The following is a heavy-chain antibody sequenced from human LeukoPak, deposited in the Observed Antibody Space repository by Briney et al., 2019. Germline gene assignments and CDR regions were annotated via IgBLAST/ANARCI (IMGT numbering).Heavy chain of an antibody. J-gene: IGHJ5*02. D-gene: IGHD6-13*01. Sequence: GASVKVSCKASGGTFSSYAISWVRQAPGQGLEWMGGIIPIFGTANYAQKFQGRVTITADESTSTAYMELSSLRSEDTAVYYCARGLGAGASHWFDPWGQGTLVTVSS. V-gene: IGHV1-69*13. CDR1: GGTFSSYA. CDR2: IIPIFGTA. CDR3: ARGLGAGASHWFDP.